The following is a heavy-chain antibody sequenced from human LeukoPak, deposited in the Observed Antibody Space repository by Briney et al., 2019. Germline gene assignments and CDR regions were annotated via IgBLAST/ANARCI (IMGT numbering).Heavy chain of an antibody. Sequence: ASVKVSCKASGYTFTGYYMHWVRQAPGQGLEWMGWINPNSGNTGYAQKFQGRVTITRNTSISTAYMELSSLRSEDTAVYYCARSSGWGINDYWGQGTLVTVSS. CDR2: INPNSGNT. CDR1: GYTFTGYY. D-gene: IGHD6-19*01. V-gene: IGHV1-8*03. J-gene: IGHJ4*02. CDR3: ARSSGWGINDY.